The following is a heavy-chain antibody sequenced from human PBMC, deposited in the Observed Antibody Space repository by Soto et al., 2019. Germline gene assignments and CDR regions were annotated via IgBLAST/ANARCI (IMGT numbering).Heavy chain of an antibody. CDR3: AKGGTITSSPLDY. J-gene: IGHJ4*02. V-gene: IGHV3-23*01. CDR2: LGRSGDNT. CDR1: EFTFSNYA. D-gene: IGHD3-10*01. Sequence: GGSLRLSCAASEFTFSNYAMNWVRQAPGKGLEWVSFLGRSGDNTYYADSVMGRFTVSRDNSKNTLYLQMNSLRAEDTAVYYCAKGGTITSSPLDYWGRGTLVTVSS.